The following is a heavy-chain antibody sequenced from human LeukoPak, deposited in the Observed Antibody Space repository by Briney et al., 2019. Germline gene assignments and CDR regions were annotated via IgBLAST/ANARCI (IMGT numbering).Heavy chain of an antibody. V-gene: IGHV1-46*01. J-gene: IGHJ3*02. Sequence: ASVTVSCKASGYTFTGYYMHWVRQAPGQGLEWMGIINLSGGSTSYEQKFQGRVTMTRDTSTSTVYMELSSLRSEDTAVYYCARVVGSMSSAFDIWGQGTMVTVSS. D-gene: IGHD3-10*01. CDR3: ARVVGSMSSAFDI. CDR1: GYTFTGYY. CDR2: INLSGGST.